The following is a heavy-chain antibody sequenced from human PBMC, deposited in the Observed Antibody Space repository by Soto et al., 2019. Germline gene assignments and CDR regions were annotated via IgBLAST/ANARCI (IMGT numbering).Heavy chain of an antibody. CDR3: ARVSQGGWWDYFDY. CDR1: GGSISSYY. J-gene: IGHJ4*02. CDR2: IYYSGST. V-gene: IGHV4-59*01. Sequence: SETLSLTCTVSGGSISSYYWSWIRQPPGKGLEWIGYIYYSGSTNYNPSLKSRVTISVDTSKNQFSLKLSSVTAADTAVYYCARVSQGGWWDYFDYWGQGTLVTVSS. D-gene: IGHD2-8*02.